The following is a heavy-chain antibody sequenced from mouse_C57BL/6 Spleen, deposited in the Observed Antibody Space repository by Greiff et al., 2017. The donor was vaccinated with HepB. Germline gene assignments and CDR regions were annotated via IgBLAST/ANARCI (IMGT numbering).Heavy chain of an antibody. V-gene: IGHV1-64*01. CDR2: IHPNSGST. D-gene: IGHD1-1*01. CDR1: GYTFTSYW. Sequence: VQLKQPGAELVKPGASVKLSCKASGYTFTSYWMHWVKQRPGQGLEWIGMIHPNSGSTNYNEKFKSKATLTEDKSSSTAYMQLSSLTSEDSAVYYCARGGVDYFDYWGQGTTLTVSS. CDR3: ARGGVDYFDY. J-gene: IGHJ2*01.